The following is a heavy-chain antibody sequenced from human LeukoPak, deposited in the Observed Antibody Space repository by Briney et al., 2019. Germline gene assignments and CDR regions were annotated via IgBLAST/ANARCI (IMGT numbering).Heavy chain of an antibody. D-gene: IGHD6-19*01. Sequence: ASVKLSCTVSGYTLTELSMHWVRQAPGKGLEWMGGFDPEDGETIYAQKFQGRVTMTENTSTDTAYMELSSLRAEDTAVYYCGTVSGWSYYFDYWGQGTLVTVSS. CDR1: GYTLTELS. V-gene: IGHV1-24*01. J-gene: IGHJ4*02. CDR3: GTVSGWSYYFDY. CDR2: FDPEDGET.